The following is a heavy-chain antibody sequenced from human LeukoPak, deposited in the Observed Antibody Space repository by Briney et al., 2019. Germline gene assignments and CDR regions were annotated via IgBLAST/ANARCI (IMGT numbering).Heavy chain of an antibody. D-gene: IGHD3-3*01. V-gene: IGHV3-7*03. J-gene: IGHJ6*02. Sequence: PGGSLRLSCAASGFTFSSYWMSWVRQAPGKGLEWVANIKQDGSEKYYVDSVKSRFTISRDNAKNSLYLQMNSLRAEDTAVYYCARDLVYYDFWSGYYPYYYGMDVWGQGTTVTVSS. CDR2: IKQDGSEK. CDR1: GFTFSSYW. CDR3: ARDLVYYDFWSGYYPYYYGMDV.